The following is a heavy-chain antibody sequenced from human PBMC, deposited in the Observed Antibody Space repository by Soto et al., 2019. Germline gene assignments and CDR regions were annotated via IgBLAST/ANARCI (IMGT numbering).Heavy chain of an antibody. V-gene: IGHV1-69*13. Sequence: ASVKVSCKASGGTFSSYAISWVRQAPGQGLEWMGGIIPIFGTANYAQKFQGRVTITADESTSTAYMELSSLRSEDTAVYYCASQFLDIVVVVAARMILDYWGQGTLVTVSS. CDR3: ASQFLDIVVVVAARMILDY. D-gene: IGHD2-15*01. CDR1: GGTFSSYA. CDR2: IIPIFGTA. J-gene: IGHJ4*02.